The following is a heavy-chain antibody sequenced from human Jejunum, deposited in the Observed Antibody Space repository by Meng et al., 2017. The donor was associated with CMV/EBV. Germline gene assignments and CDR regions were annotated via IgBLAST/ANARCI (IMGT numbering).Heavy chain of an antibody. Sequence: VPGGSINDYYWSWIRQSPGKGLEWIGYIYYSGATRYNPSLESRVSISIDTSKKHFSLKMRSVTAADTAMYYCARDNGDYYYGMDVWGQGTPVTVSS. D-gene: IGHD4-17*01. CDR1: GGSINDYY. CDR2: IYYSGAT. J-gene: IGHJ6*02. V-gene: IGHV4-59*01. CDR3: ARDNGDYYYGMDV.